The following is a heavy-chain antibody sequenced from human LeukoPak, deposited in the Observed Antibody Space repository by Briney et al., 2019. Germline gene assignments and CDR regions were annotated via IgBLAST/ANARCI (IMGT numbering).Heavy chain of an antibody. CDR2: ISYDGSNK. V-gene: IGHV3-30*18. J-gene: IGHJ4*02. CDR3: AKDWMDGLDYGIVVD. CDR1: GFTFSSYG. D-gene: IGHD3-22*01. Sequence: GRSLRLSCAASGFTFSSYGMHWVRQAPGKGLEWVAVISYDGSNKYYADSVKGRFTISRDNSKNTLYLQMNSLRAEDTAVYYCAKDWMDGLDYGIVVDWGQGTLVTVSS.